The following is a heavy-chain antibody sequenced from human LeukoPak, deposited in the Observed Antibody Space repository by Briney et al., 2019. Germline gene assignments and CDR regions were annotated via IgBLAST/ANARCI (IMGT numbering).Heavy chain of an antibody. CDR1: GFTFRSFA. V-gene: IGHV3-30*04. CDR2: ISYDGRNK. D-gene: IGHD4-11*01. Sequence: GGSLRLSCAASGFTFRSFAMHWVRQAPGKGLEWVAVISYDGRNKYYADSVKGRFTISRDNSKNTLYLQMNSLRAEDTAVYYCAREEYGNHYFDYWGQGTLVTVSS. J-gene: IGHJ4*02. CDR3: AREEYGNHYFDY.